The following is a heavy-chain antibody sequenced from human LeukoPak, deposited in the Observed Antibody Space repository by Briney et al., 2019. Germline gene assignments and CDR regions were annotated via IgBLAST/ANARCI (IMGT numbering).Heavy chain of an antibody. Sequence: QPGRSPRLCYAAAGFTFRSYGRHGGRQAPGGGLEWAAVILNAGDNRYYADSVQGRFTISRDNSKNTLYLQMNSLRAEDTAVYYCAKDLGSIQYPDYWGQGTLVTVSS. CDR2: ILNAGDNR. J-gene: IGHJ4*02. CDR3: AKDLGSIQYPDY. D-gene: IGHD4-11*01. CDR1: GFTFRSYG. V-gene: IGHV3-30*18.